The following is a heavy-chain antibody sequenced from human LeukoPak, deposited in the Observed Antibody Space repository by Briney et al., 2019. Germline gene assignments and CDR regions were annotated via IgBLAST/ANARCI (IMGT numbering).Heavy chain of an antibody. V-gene: IGHV3-23*01. CDR2: ISISGDDT. CDR3: ANPEWGTYLVGFDY. CDR1: GFTFGSYS. J-gene: IGHJ4*02. D-gene: IGHD1-26*01. Sequence: PGGSLRLSCAASGFTFGSYSMNWVRQAPGKGLEWVSAISISGDDTYYAESVKGRFTISRDNSKNTLYLRMNSLRAEDTAVYFCANPEWGTYLVGFDYWGQGTLVTVSS.